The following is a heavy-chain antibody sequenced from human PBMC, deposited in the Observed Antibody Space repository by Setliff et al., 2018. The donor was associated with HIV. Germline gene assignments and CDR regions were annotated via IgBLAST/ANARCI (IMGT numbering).Heavy chain of an antibody. J-gene: IGHJ4*02. V-gene: IGHV4-39*01. D-gene: IGHD2-8*02. Sequence: SETLSLTCTVSGGSINCRSCYWAWIRQPPGKGLEWVASIYFSGTPYYNPSLKNRVTISVDTSKNQFSLKLSSVTAADTAVYYCARRGMWSYETGGNPTATFDYWGQGVLVTVSS. CDR1: GGSINCRSCY. CDR2: IYFSGTP. CDR3: ARRGMWSYETGGNPTATFDY.